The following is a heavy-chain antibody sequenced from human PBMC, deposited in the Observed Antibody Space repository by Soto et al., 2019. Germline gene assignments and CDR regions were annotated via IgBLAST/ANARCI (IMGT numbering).Heavy chain of an antibody. CDR3: ALGAVAEPEAGYYYYGMDV. CDR2: IIPIFGTA. J-gene: IGHJ6*02. D-gene: IGHD6-19*01. Sequence: SVKVSCKASGGTFSSYAISWVRQAPGQGLEWMGGIIPIFGTANYAQKFQGRVTITADESTSTAYMELSSLRSEDTAVYYCALGAVAEPEAGYYYYGMDVWGQGTTVTVSS. V-gene: IGHV1-69*13. CDR1: GGTFSSYA.